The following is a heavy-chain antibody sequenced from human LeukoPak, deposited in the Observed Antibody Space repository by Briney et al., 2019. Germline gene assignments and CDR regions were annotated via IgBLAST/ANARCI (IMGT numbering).Heavy chain of an antibody. CDR1: GFTFSSYG. Sequence: GGSLRLSCAASGFTFSSYGMYWVRQAPGKGLEWVSYISSSSSTIYYADSVKGRFTISRDNAKNSLYLQMNSLRAEDTAVYHCARGAYYYEDWGQGTLVTVSS. V-gene: IGHV3-48*01. CDR2: ISSSSSTI. CDR3: ARGAYYYED. D-gene: IGHD3-22*01. J-gene: IGHJ4*02.